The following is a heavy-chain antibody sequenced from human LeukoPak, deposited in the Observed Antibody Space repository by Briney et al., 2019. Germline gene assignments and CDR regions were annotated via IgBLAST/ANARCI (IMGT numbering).Heavy chain of an antibody. CDR2: ISGSGIST. V-gene: IGHV3-23*01. D-gene: IGHD3/OR15-3a*01. J-gene: IGHJ4*02. CDR3: ARERGLAYFDY. Sequence: GGSLRLSCAAAGFTFSDYGMNWVRQAPGKGLEWVSGISGSGISTYYADSVKGRFTISRDNSKNTLYLQMNSLRAEDTAVYYCARERGLAYFDYWGQGTLVTVSS. CDR1: GFTFSDYG.